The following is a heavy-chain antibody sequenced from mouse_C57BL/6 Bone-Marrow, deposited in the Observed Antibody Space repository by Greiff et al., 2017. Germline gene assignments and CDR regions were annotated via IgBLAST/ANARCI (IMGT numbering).Heavy chain of an antibody. CDR1: GYTFTDYN. CDR2: INPNNGGT. D-gene: IGHD4-1*01. V-gene: IGHV1-18*01. CDR3: ARSKANWDYCDY. Sequence: EVQLQQSGPELVKPGASVKIPCKASGYTFTDYNMDWVKQSHGKSLEWIGDINPNNGGTIYNQKFKGKATLTVDKSSSTAYMELRSLTSEDTAVYYCARSKANWDYCDYWGQGTTLTVSS. J-gene: IGHJ2*01.